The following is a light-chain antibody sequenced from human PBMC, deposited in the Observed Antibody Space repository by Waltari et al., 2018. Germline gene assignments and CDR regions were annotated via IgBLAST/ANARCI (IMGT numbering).Light chain of an antibody. CDR3: QQYNEWPPLT. J-gene: IGKJ4*01. Sequence: EIVMTQSPATLSVSPGERATLSCRASQSISRHLAWYQQKPGQAPRLLTYGASTRATDVPARFSGSGSGTEFTLTISSLQSEDFAVYYCQQYNEWPPLTFGGGTKVEIK. CDR1: QSISRH. V-gene: IGKV3-15*01. CDR2: GAS.